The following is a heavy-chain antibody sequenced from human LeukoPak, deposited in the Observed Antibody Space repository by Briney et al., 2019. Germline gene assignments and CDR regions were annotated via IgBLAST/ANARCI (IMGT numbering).Heavy chain of an antibody. CDR2: INTDARRT. CDR1: GFTISNQW. Sequence: GGSLRLSCAASGFTISNQWMHWVRQAPGKGLVWVSRINTDARRTDYAASVQGRFTISRDNAKNTLYLQMNSLRPDDTAVYYCAREVEVVPATMGAYYYYYMDVWGKGTTVTVSS. D-gene: IGHD2-2*01. CDR3: AREVEVVPATMGAYYYYYMDV. J-gene: IGHJ6*03. V-gene: IGHV3-74*01.